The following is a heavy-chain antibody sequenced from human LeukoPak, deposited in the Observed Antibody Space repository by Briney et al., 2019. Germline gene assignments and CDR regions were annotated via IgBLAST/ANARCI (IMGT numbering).Heavy chain of an antibody. CDR1: GGSISSSSYY. Sequence: SETLSLTCTVSGGSISSSSYYWGWIRQPPGKGLEWIGSIYYSGSTYYNPPLKSRVTISVDTSKNQFSLKLSSVTAADTAVYYCARNALYYDSSGYFDYWGQGTLVTVSS. CDR3: ARNALYYDSSGYFDY. D-gene: IGHD3-22*01. CDR2: IYYSGST. V-gene: IGHV4-39*07. J-gene: IGHJ4*02.